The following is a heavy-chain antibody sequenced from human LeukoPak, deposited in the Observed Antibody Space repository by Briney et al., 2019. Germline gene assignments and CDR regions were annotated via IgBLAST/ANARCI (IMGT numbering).Heavy chain of an antibody. J-gene: IGHJ4*02. Sequence: GGSLRLSCAASGFTVSSNYMSWVRQAPGKGLEWVSVIYSGGGTYYADSVKGRFTISRDNSKNTLFLQMNSLRAEDTAVYYCAREFFDREGGTTVLDYWGQGTLVTVSS. D-gene: IGHD1-26*01. V-gene: IGHV3-66*01. CDR1: GFTVSSNY. CDR3: AREFFDREGGTTVLDY. CDR2: IYSGGGT.